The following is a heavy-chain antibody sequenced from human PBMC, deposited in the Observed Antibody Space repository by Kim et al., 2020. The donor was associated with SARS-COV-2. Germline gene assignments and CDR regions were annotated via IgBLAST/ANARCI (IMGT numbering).Heavy chain of an antibody. CDR3: TTWTSQFGPWDY. J-gene: IGHJ4*01. V-gene: IGHV3-53*01. D-gene: IGHD3-16*01. Sequence: GGSLRLSCAASGFTVSSNYMSWVRQAPGKGLEWVSVIYSGGSTNYADSVKGRLTISRDNSKHTLYLQMNSLRAEGTAIYYCTTWTSQFGPWDYWGQGTLVTVSS. CDR2: IYSGGST. CDR1: GFTVSSNY.